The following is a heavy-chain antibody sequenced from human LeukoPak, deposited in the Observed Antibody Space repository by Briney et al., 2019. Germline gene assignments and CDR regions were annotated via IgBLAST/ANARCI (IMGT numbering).Heavy chain of an antibody. V-gene: IGHV1-18*01. J-gene: IGHJ4*02. CDR3: ARDPGQYYDILTGYYTPYYFDY. CDR1: GYTFTSYG. Sequence: ASVKVSCKASGYTFTSYGISWVRQAPGQGLEWMGWISTYNGDTDYAQKLEGRVTMTADTSTSTAYMEMRSLRSDDTAVYYCARDPGQYYDILTGYYTPYYFDYWGQGTLVTVSS. CDR2: ISTYNGDT. D-gene: IGHD3-9*01.